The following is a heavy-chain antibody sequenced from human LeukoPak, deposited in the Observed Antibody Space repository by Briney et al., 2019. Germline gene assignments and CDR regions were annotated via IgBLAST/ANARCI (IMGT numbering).Heavy chain of an antibody. CDR3: ARVPWGATGFYFDN. J-gene: IGHJ4*02. V-gene: IGHV4-59*01. D-gene: IGHD3-16*01. CDR1: GDSISNYY. Sequence: SETLSLTCSVSGDSISNYYWNWIRQSPGKGLEWIGYIYHTGNTNYNPSLKSRVTISVDTSKNQFSLKVNAVTAADTAVYYCARVPWGATGFYFDNWGQGALVSVSS. CDR2: IYHTGNT.